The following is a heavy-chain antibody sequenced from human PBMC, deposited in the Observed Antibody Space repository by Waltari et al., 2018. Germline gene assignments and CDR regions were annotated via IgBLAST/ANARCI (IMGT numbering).Heavy chain of an antibody. CDR2: IKTNSGET. D-gene: IGHD1-1*01. V-gene: IGHV1-2*02. J-gene: IGHJ4*02. CDR3: ARGGTTAGTRTGNDH. CDR1: GYTFTDYY. Sequence: QVQLVQSGAEVKKPGASVKVSCEASGYTFTDYYLHWVRQAPGQGLEWMAWIKTNSGETYLAQKFRGRVTMTRDTSVSTVSIEVTRLTSDDTAVYYCARGGTTAGTRTGNDHWGQGTLISVSS.